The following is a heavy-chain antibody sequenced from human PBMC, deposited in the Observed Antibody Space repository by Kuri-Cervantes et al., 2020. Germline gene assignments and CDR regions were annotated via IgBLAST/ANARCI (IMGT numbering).Heavy chain of an antibody. D-gene: IGHD3-22*01. CDR1: GFTFSSYG. V-gene: IGHV3-30*18. CDR2: ISYDGSNK. J-gene: IGHJ4*02. Sequence: GESLKISCAASGFTFSSYGMHWVRQAPGKGLEWVAVISYDGSNKYYADSVKGRFTISRDNSKNTLYLQMNSLRAEDTAMYYCAKGQGVVVASIDYWGQGTLVTVSS. CDR3: AKGQGVVVASIDY.